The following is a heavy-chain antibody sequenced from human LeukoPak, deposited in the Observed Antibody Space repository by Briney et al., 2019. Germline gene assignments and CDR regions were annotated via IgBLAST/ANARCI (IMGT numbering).Heavy chain of an antibody. J-gene: IGHJ6*03. CDR2: IIPIFGTA. CDR1: GYTFTSYG. CDR3: ARSSGRLWDYYYMDV. Sequence: ASVKVSCKASGYTFTSYGISWVRQAPGQGLEWMGGIIPIFGTANYAQKFQGRVTITTDESTSTAYMELSSLRSEDTAVYYCARSSGRLWDYYYMDVWGKGTTVTVSS. D-gene: IGHD1-26*01. V-gene: IGHV1-69*05.